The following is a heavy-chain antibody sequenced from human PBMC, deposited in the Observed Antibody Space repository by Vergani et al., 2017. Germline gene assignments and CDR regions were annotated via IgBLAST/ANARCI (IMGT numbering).Heavy chain of an antibody. D-gene: IGHD6-6*01. CDR3: AREYSSSVGFLAY. CDR1: GGSITSSSYY. J-gene: IGHJ4*02. Sequence: QLHLQESGPGLVKPSETLSLTCTVSGGSITSSSYYWGWIRQPPGKELEWIGNIYHSGGAYYNPALKGRVTISVDTSKNQFSLKLSSVTAADTAVYYCAREYSSSVGFLAYWGQGTLVTVSS. V-gene: IGHV4-39*07. CDR2: IYHSGGA.